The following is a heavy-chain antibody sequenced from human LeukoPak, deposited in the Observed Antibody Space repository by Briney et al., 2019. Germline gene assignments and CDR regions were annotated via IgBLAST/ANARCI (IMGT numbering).Heavy chain of an antibody. CDR2: ISGSGGNT. CDR1: GFTFSSYA. D-gene: IGHD3-3*01. V-gene: IGHV3-23*01. J-gene: IGHJ4*02. CDR3: AKGSRYYDILDY. Sequence: PEGSLRLSRAASGFTFSSYAMSWVRQAPGRGLEWVSAISGSGGNTYYADSVKGRFTISRDNSKNTLYLQMNSLRAEDTAVYYCAKGSRYYDILDYWGQGTLVTVSS.